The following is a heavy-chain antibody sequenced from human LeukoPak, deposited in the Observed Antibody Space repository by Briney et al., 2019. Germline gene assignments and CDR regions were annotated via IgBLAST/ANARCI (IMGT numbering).Heavy chain of an antibody. V-gene: IGHV1-69*04. Sequence: SVKVSCKASGGTFSSYAISWVRQAPGQGLEWMGRIIPILGIANYAQKFQGRVTITADKSTSTAYMELSSLRSEDTAVYYCATSPYYDFWSGYYARWGQGTLVTVSS. CDR2: IIPILGIA. J-gene: IGHJ4*02. CDR3: ATSPYYDFWSGYYAR. CDR1: GGTFSSYA. D-gene: IGHD3-3*01.